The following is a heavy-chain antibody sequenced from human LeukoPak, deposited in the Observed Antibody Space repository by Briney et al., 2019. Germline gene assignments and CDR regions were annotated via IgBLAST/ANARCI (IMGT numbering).Heavy chain of an antibody. CDR1: GFTFSSYA. Sequence: GGSLRLSCAASGFTFSSYAMSWVRQAPGKGLEWVSAISGSGGSTYYADSVKGRFTISRDNSKNTLYLQMNSLRSEDTAVYYCASRPRIVGATVDYWGQGTLVTVSS. V-gene: IGHV3-23*01. CDR3: ASRPRIVGATVDY. CDR2: ISGSGGST. J-gene: IGHJ4*02. D-gene: IGHD1-26*01.